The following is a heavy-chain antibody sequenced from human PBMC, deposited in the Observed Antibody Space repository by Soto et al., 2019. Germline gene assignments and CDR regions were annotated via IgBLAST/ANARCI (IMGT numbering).Heavy chain of an antibody. J-gene: IGHJ3*02. CDR2: IVGSGGST. Sequence: PGGSLRLSCAASGFTFSSHVMSWVRQAPGKGLEWVSAIVGSGGSTYYADSAKGRFTISRDNSKNTLNLQMNSLRAEDTAVYYCAKDFLGIVPDAFDSWGQGTMVTVSS. CDR3: AKDFLGIVPDAFDS. V-gene: IGHV3-23*01. CDR1: GFTFSSHV. D-gene: IGHD1-26*01.